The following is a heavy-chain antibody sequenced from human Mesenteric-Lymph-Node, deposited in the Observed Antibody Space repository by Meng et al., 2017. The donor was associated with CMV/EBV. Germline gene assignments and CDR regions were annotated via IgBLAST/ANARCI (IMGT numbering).Heavy chain of an antibody. V-gene: IGHV3-73*01. CDR3: TRLNYGSDY. J-gene: IGHJ4*02. CDR2: IRTRTNRYAT. Sequence: LSCAASGLTFSISAIHWVRQSPGKGLEWVGRIRTRTNRYATAYAASVKGRFTVSRDDSKSTAYLQMTSLTTEDTAVYYCTRLNYGSDYWGQGTLVTVSS. CDR1: GLTFSISA. D-gene: IGHD3-16*01.